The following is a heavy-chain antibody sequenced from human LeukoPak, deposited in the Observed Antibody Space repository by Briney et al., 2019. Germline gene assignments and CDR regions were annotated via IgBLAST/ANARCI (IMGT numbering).Heavy chain of an antibody. Sequence: GGSLRLSCAASGFTFSSYAMTWVRQAPGKGLEWVSVISGSGGGTNYADSVKGRFTVSRDNAKRSLYLQMNILRAEDTALYFCTKAAGGVGSLFDYWGQGTLVTASS. D-gene: IGHD1-26*01. CDR1: GFTFSSYA. CDR2: ISGSGGGT. J-gene: IGHJ4*02. CDR3: TKAAGGVGSLFDY. V-gene: IGHV3-23*01.